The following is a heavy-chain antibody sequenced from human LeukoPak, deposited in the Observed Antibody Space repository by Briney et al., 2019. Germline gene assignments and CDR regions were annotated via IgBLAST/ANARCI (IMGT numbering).Heavy chain of an antibody. CDR2: IYYSGST. CDR3: ARGRWNSGTYYNFDY. D-gene: IGHD1-26*01. Sequence: SETLSLTCTVSGGSISSSSYYWGWIRQPPGKGLEWIGSIYYSGSTYYNPSLKSRVTMSADTSNKHFSLKLSSVTAADTAVYHCARGRWNSGTYYNFDYWGQGTLVTVSS. CDR1: GGSISSSSYY. J-gene: IGHJ4*02. V-gene: IGHV4-39*07.